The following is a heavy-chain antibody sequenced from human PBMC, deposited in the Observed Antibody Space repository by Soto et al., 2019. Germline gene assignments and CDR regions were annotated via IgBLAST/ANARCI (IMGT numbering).Heavy chain of an antibody. Sequence: GGSLRLACPSSGFTFSSYAMMVVRQAPGNGLELVSAISGSGGSTYYSASVKGRFTISXEXSKKNMYLQMNSLRAEETAVYXVPKDLNNSGSYVFLERKIAYYQYALDVRAQGNPFTV. CDR2: ISGSGGST. V-gene: IGHV3-23*01. D-gene: IGHD6-19*01. CDR3: PKDLNNSGSYVFLERKIAYYQYALDV. J-gene: IGHJ6*01. CDR1: GFTFSSYA.